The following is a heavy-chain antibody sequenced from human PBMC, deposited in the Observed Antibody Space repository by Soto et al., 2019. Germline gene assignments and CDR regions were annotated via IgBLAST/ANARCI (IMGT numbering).Heavy chain of an antibody. Sequence: ASVKVSCKASGYTFTSSDINWGRQATGQGLEWMGWMNPNSGNTGYAQKFQGRVTMTRNTSISTAYMELSSLRSEDTAVYYCAGPTGYCTNGVCYTTLGAFDIWGQGTMVTDSS. D-gene: IGHD2-8*01. CDR1: GYTFTSSD. V-gene: IGHV1-8*01. J-gene: IGHJ3*02. CDR3: AGPTGYCTNGVCYTTLGAFDI. CDR2: MNPNSGNT.